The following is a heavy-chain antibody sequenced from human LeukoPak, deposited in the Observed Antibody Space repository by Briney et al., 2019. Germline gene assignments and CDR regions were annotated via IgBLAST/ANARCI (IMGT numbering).Heavy chain of an antibody. CDR1: GGSFSGYY. J-gene: IGHJ4*02. V-gene: IGHV4-34*01. Sequence: SETLSLTCAVYGGSFSGYYWSWIRQPPGKGLEWIGEINHSGSTNYYPSLKSRVTISVDTSKNQFSLKLSSVTAADTAVYYCARHPAYYGVRGVLIVGAIDYWGQGTLVTVSS. CDR3: ARHPAYYGVRGVLIVGAIDY. CDR2: INHSGST. D-gene: IGHD1-26*01.